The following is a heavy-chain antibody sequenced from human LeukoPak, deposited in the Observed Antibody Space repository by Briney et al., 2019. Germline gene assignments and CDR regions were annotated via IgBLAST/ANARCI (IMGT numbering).Heavy chain of an antibody. CDR2: INQGGSDK. Sequence: PGGSLRLSCAASGFTFSGHWMSWVRQAPGKGLEWAANINQGGSDKYYVDSVKGRFTISRDNANNLLYLQMNSLRGEDTAAYYCTRDRSRAEDDWGQGTLVTVSS. D-gene: IGHD1-14*01. CDR1: GFTFSGHW. J-gene: IGHJ4*02. CDR3: TRDRSRAEDD. V-gene: IGHV3-7*01.